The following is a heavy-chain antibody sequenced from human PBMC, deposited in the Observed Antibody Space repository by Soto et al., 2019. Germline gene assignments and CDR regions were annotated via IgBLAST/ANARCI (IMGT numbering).Heavy chain of an antibody. V-gene: IGHV1-2*02. CDR2: IGPKSGGT. CDR3: AREPRGEYCRGGSCYSVDH. D-gene: IGHD2-15*01. Sequence: GASVKVSCKASGYTFTGYYMPWVRQAPGQGLEWMGWIGPKSGGTNYAQKFRGRVTLTRDTPISTAYMELRGLTSDDTAVYYCAREPRGEYCRGGSCYSVDHWGQGTLVTVSS. J-gene: IGHJ4*02. CDR1: GYTFTGYY.